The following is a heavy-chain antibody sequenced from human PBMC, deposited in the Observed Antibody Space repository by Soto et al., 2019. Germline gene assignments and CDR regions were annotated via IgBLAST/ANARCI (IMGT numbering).Heavy chain of an antibody. J-gene: IGHJ4*02. D-gene: IGHD2-15*01. V-gene: IGHV1-69*01. CDR3: ARAHRYCSGGSCYRSFDY. CDR1: GGTFSSYA. CDR2: IIPIFGTA. Sequence: QVQLVQSGAEVKKPGSSVKVSCKASGGTFSSYAISWVRQAPGPGLEWMGGIIPIFGTANYAQKFQGRVTITADESTSTAYMELSSLRSEDTAVYYCARAHRYCSGGSCYRSFDYWCQGTLVTVSS.